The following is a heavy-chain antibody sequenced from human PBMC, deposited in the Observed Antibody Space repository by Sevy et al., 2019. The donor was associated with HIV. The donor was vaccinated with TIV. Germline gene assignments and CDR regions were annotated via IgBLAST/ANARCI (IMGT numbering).Heavy chain of an antibody. CDR2: INTDTGSP. CDR1: GYTFTSYA. CDR3: ARNGGEN. V-gene: IGHV7-4-1*02. Sequence: ASVKVSCKASGYTFTSYALNWVRQAPGKGLEWLGWINTDTGSPTYAQGFTGRFVFSLDTSVSTAYLQISSLKAEDTAVYYCARNGGENWGQGTLVTVSS. D-gene: IGHD3-16*01. J-gene: IGHJ4*02.